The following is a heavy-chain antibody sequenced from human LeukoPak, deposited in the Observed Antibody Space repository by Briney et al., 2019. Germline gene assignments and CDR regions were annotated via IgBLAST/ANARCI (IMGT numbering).Heavy chain of an antibody. CDR1: GFTFSSYA. CDR2: ISYDGSNK. Sequence: PGRSLRLSCAASGFTFSSYAMHWVRQAPGKGLEWVAAISYDGSNKYYADSVKGRFTISRDNSKNTLYLQMNSLRAEDTAVYYCARVSSSGWYYFDYWGQGTLVTVSS. V-gene: IGHV3-30-3*01. D-gene: IGHD6-19*01. J-gene: IGHJ4*02. CDR3: ARVSSSGWYYFDY.